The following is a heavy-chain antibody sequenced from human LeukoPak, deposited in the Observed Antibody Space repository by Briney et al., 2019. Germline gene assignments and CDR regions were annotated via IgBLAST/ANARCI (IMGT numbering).Heavy chain of an antibody. V-gene: IGHV1-2*02. D-gene: IGHD3-10*01. CDR2: INPNSGGT. Sequence: ASVKVSCKASGYTFTGYFVHWVRQAPGQGLEWMGWINPNSGGTNYAQKFQGRVTMTRDTSISTAYMELSSLRFEDTAVYYCARGPIFGSGSYFDQWGQGTLVTVSS. CDR1: GYTFTGYF. J-gene: IGHJ4*02. CDR3: ARGPIFGSGSYFDQ.